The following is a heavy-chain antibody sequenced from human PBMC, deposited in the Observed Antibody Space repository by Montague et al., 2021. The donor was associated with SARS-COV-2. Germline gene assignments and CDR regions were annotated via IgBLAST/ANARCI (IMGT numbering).Heavy chain of an antibody. CDR1: GGSISSYY. J-gene: IGHJ3*02. CDR3: ARTYYDILTGYYNRGAFDI. CDR2: IYYSGST. Sequence: SETLSLTCTVSGGSISSYYWSWIRQPPGKRLEWIGYIYYSGSTNXNPSLKSRVTISVDTSKNQFSLKLSSVTAADTAVYYCARTYYDILTGYYNRGAFDIGGQGTMVTVSS. D-gene: IGHD3-9*01. V-gene: IGHV4-59*08.